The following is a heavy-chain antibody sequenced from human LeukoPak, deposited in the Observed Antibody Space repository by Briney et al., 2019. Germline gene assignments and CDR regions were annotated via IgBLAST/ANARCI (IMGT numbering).Heavy chain of an antibody. CDR2: ISSGGDII. D-gene: IGHD3-10*01. V-gene: IGHV3-11*04. J-gene: IGHJ4*02. Sequence: GGSLRLSCVASGFTFTDHYMSWVRQAPGKGLEWVSYISSGGDIIYYADSVKGRFTISRDNAKNSLFLQMNSLRAEDTAAYYCTREDYYYASGRWAQGTLVTVSS. CDR3: TREDYYYASGR. CDR1: GFTFTDHY.